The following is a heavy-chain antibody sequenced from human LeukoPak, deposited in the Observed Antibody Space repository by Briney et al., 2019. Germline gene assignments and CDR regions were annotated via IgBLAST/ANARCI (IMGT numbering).Heavy chain of an antibody. J-gene: IGHJ4*02. V-gene: IGHV3-33*08. Sequence: GGSLRLSCAASGFTFSSYAMSWVRQAPGKGLEWVAVIWYDGSNKYYADSVKGRFTISRDNSKNTLYLQMNSLRAEDAAVYYCARSDDYGDYTAYYFDYWGQGTLVTVSS. D-gene: IGHD4-17*01. CDR2: IWYDGSNK. CDR3: ARSDDYGDYTAYYFDY. CDR1: GFTFSSYA.